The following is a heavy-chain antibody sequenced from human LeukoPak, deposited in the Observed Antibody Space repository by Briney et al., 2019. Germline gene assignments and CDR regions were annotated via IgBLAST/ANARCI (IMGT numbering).Heavy chain of an antibody. CDR1: GYTFTSYA. D-gene: IGHD5-24*01. V-gene: IGHV7-4-1*02. CDR3: ARGLEMAKNPDYYYYYGMDV. CDR2: INTNTGNP. Sequence: ASVKVSCKASGYTFTSYAMNWVRQAPGQGLEWMGWINTNTGNPTYAQGSTGRFVLSLDTSVSTAYLQISSLKAEDTAVYYCARGLEMAKNPDYYYYYGMDVWGQGTTVTVSS. J-gene: IGHJ6*02.